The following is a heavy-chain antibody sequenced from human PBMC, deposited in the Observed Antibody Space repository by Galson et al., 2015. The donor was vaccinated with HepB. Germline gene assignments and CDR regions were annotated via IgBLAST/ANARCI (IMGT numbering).Heavy chain of an antibody. CDR3: ARERPVTYHDFWSGSYYFDY. D-gene: IGHD3-3*01. CDR2: ISGSGGTT. Sequence: LRLSCAASGFTFSNYAMSWVRQAPGKGLEWVAGISGSGGTTYYVDSVKGRFTIARDNSKSTLYLQMNSLRAEDTAVYYCARERPVTYHDFWSGSYYFDYWGQGTLVTVSS. CDR1: GFTFSNYA. V-gene: IGHV3-23*01. J-gene: IGHJ4*02.